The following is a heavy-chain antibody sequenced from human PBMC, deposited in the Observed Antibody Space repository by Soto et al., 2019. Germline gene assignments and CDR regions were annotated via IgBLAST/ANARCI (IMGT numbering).Heavy chain of an antibody. V-gene: IGHV3-30-3*02. CDR3: AKSTADV. J-gene: IGHJ6*02. Sequence: SCKASGGTFSNYAMHWVRQAPGKGLEWVAIISYDGNNKYNADSVKGRFTISRDNSKNTLYLQMNSLRAEDTAVYYCAKSTADVWGQGTTVTVSS. CDR2: ISYDGNNK. CDR1: GGTFSNYA.